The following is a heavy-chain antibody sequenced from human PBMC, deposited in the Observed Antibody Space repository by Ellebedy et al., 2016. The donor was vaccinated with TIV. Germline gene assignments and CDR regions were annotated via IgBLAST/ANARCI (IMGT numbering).Heavy chain of an antibody. CDR1: GFTFSSYG. CDR3: AKAAAYYDSSGYSRSGAFDI. J-gene: IGHJ3*02. V-gene: IGHV3-30*18. Sequence: GESLKISXAASGFTFSSYGMHWVRQAPGKGLEWVAVISYDGSNKYYADSVKGRFTISRDNSKNTRYLQMNSLRAEDTAVYYCAKAAAYYDSSGYSRSGAFDIWGQGTMVTVSS. D-gene: IGHD3-22*01. CDR2: ISYDGSNK.